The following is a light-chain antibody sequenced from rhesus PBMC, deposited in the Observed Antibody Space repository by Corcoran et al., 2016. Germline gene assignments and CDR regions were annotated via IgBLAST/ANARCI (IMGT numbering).Light chain of an antibody. J-gene: IGKJ4*01. CDR3: RQHNSYPLT. V-gene: IGKV1-25*01. CDR1: QGIISY. Sequence: DIQMTQSSSSLSASVGDKVTITCRARQGIISYLAWYQQKPGKAPKLLNSKASTLQSGVPSRFSGSGSGIDFTLIISSLQPEDFATYVCRQHNSYPLTVGGGAKV. CDR2: KAS.